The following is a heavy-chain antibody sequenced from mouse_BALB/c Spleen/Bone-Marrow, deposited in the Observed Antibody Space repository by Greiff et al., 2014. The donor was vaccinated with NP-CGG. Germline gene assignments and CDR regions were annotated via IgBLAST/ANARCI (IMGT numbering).Heavy chain of an antibody. D-gene: IGHD2-14*01. J-gene: IGHJ3*01. CDR3: AAYYRYLAWFAY. CDR1: GFNFKDSY. Sequence: VQVKQSGAELVKPGASVKLSCTASGFNFKDSYMHWVKQRPEQGLEWIGRIYPGNGNTKYDAKVQGKATITADTSSNTDYLQLSSLTSEDTAVYYCAAYYRYLAWFAYWGQGTLVTVSA. V-gene: IGHV14-3*02. CDR2: IYPGNGNT.